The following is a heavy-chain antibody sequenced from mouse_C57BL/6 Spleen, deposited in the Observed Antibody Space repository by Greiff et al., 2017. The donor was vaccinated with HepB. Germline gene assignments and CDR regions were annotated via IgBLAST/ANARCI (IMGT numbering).Heavy chain of an antibody. CDR2: IDPSDSET. Sequence: QVQLKQPGAELVRPGSSVKLSCKASGYTFTSYWMHWVKQRPIQGLEWIGNIDPSDSETHYNQKFKDKATLTVDKSSSTAYMQLSSLTSEDSAVYYCARGRDGLTYWGQGTLVTVSA. CDR3: ARGRDGLTY. D-gene: IGHD2-3*01. J-gene: IGHJ3*01. CDR1: GYTFTSYW. V-gene: IGHV1-52*01.